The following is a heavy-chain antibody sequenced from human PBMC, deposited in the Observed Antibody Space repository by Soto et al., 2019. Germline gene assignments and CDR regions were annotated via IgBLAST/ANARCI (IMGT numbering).Heavy chain of an antibody. CDR2: ISGDGSNK. V-gene: IGHV3-23*01. CDR3: AKNDSPYYFDY. J-gene: IGHJ4*02. CDR1: RFTFSSYG. D-gene: IGHD2-15*01. Sequence: GGSLRLSCAASRFTFSSYGMHWVRQAPGKGLEWVSAISGDGSNKYYADSVKGRFTISRDNSKNTLYLQMNSLRAEDTAVYYCAKNDSPYYFDYWGQGTLVTVSS.